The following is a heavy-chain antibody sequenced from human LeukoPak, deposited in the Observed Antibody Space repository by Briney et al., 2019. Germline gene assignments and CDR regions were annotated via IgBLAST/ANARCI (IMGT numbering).Heavy chain of an antibody. CDR1: GGTFSSYA. CDR2: LDPRPGTT. CDR3: ARVLGGDSSNWYPNAFDM. V-gene: IGHV1-46*01. Sequence: GASVKVSCKASGGTFSSYAISWVRQAPGQGLEWMAKLDPRPGTTSHAQKFQGRVVVTRDTSTSTVYMELSSLRFEDTDVYYCARVLGGDSSNWYPNAFDMWGQGTMVTVSS. D-gene: IGHD6-13*01. J-gene: IGHJ3*02.